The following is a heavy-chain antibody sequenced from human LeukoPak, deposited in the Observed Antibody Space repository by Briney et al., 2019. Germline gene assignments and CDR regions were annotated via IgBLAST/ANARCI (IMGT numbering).Heavy chain of an antibody. CDR2: IRYDGSNK. V-gene: IGHV3-30*02. CDR3: ARAGEGHYYGSGSPFDY. Sequence: PGGSLRLSCAASGFTFSSYGMHWVRQAPGKGLEWVAFIRYDGSNKYYADSVKGRFTISRDNSKNSLYLQMNSLRAEDTAVYYCARAGEGHYYGSGSPFDYWGQGTLVTVSS. CDR1: GFTFSSYG. J-gene: IGHJ4*02. D-gene: IGHD3-10*01.